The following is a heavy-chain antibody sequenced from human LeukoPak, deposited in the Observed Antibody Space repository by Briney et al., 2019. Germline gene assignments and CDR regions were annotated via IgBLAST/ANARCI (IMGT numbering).Heavy chain of an antibody. CDR3: ASDSGSYYNWFDP. V-gene: IGHV4-61*02. J-gene: IGHJ5*02. CDR2: IYTSGST. D-gene: IGHD1-26*01. Sequence: SETLSLTCTVSGGSISSGSYYWSWIRQPAGKGLEWIGRIYTSGSTNYNPSLKSRVTISVDTSENQFSLKLSSVTAADTAVYYCASDSGSYYNWFDPWGQGTLVTVSS. CDR1: GGSISSGSYY.